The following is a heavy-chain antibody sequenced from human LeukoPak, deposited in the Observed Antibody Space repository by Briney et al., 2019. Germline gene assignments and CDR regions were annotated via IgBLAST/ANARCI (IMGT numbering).Heavy chain of an antibody. V-gene: IGHV1-8*03. Sequence: ASVKVSCKASGYTFTSYDINWVRQATGQGLEWMGWMNPNSGNTGYAQKFQGRVTITRNTSISTAYMELSSLRSEGTAVYYCARYVCSSTSCYSDYWGQGTLVTVSS. CDR2: MNPNSGNT. J-gene: IGHJ4*02. CDR1: GYTFTSYD. CDR3: ARYVCSSTSCYSDY. D-gene: IGHD2-2*01.